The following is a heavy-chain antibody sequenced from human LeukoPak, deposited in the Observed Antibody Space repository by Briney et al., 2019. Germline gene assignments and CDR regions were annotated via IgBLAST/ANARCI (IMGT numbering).Heavy chain of an antibody. CDR2: IYYSGST. V-gene: IGHV4-59*01. Sequence: SETLSLTCTVSGGSISSYYWSWIRQPPGKGLEWIGYIYYSGSTNYNPSLKSRVTISVDTSKNQFSLKLSSVTAADTAVYYCARDPYVAGDHWGQGTLVTVSS. CDR3: ARDPYVAGDH. CDR1: GGSISSYY. D-gene: IGHD3-16*01. J-gene: IGHJ4*02.